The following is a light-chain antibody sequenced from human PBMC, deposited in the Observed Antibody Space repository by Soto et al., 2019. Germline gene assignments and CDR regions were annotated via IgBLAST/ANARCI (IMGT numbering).Light chain of an antibody. V-gene: IGKV1-5*01. CDR3: KHYKHWPLT. CDR1: QSISNW. J-gene: IGKJ4*01. Sequence: DIQMTQSPSTLPASVGDRVTITCRASQSISNWLAWYQQKPGTAPKLLIYDTSTRATGVPTRFSGSRSGSPLTLTINSLHSQDFAVYYFKHYKHWPLTFG. CDR2: DTS.